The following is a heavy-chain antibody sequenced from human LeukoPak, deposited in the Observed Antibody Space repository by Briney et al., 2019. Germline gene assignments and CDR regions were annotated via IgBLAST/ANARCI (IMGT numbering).Heavy chain of an antibody. CDR3: ARHGSYGDY. CDR1: GYTFTGYY. Sequence: ASVKVSCKASGYTFTGYYMHWVRQAPGQGLEWMGWISTYNGHTNYAQKFQGRVTMTTDTSTSTAYMELRSLRADDTAVYYCARHGSYGDYWGQGTLVTVSS. J-gene: IGHJ4*02. CDR2: ISTYNGHT. V-gene: IGHV1-18*04. D-gene: IGHD1-26*01.